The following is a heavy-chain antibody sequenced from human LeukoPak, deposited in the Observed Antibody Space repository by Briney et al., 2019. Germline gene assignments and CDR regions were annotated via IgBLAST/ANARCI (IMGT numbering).Heavy chain of an antibody. D-gene: IGHD2-21*02. Sequence: SETLSLTCAVYGGSFSGYYWSWIRQPPGKGLEWIGEINHSGSTYYNPSLKSRVTISVDTSKNQVSLRVNSVTAADTAVYYCARGHSSVVTAIPYYFDYWGRGTLVTVSS. CDR1: GGSFSGYY. V-gene: IGHV4-34*01. CDR2: INHSGST. J-gene: IGHJ4*02. CDR3: ARGHSSVVTAIPYYFDY.